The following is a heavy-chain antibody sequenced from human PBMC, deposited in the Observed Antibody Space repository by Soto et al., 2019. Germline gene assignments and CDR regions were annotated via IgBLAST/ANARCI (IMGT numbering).Heavy chain of an antibody. D-gene: IGHD2-15*01. CDR3: GRGDSFFDY. CDR2: ISGYNGDS. Sequence: QVQLVQSGAEVKKPGASVKVSCKTSGYTFTNYGITWVRQAPGQGLEWMGWISGYNGDSNYAQNLQGRVPMTTDTTTSTGYMELRSLRSDDTAVYYCGRGDSFFDYWGQGTLVAFSS. CDR1: GYTFTNYG. V-gene: IGHV1-18*01. J-gene: IGHJ4*02.